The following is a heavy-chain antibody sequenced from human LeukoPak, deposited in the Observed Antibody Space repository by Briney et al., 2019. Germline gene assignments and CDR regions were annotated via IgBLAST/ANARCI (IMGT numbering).Heavy chain of an antibody. V-gene: IGHV4-31*03. CDR2: IYYSGTT. J-gene: IGHJ4*02. CDR1: GGSISSGGYY. CDR3: ASDSSGSGRVDY. D-gene: IGHD3-10*01. Sequence: TLSLTCTVSGGSISSGGYYWSWIRQHPGKGPEWIGYIYYSGTTYYSPSLKSRVIISVDTSKNQFSLNLSSVTAADTAVYYCASDSSGSGRVDYWGQGTLATVSS.